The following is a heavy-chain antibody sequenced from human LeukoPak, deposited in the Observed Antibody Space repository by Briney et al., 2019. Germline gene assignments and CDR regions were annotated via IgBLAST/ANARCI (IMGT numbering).Heavy chain of an antibody. V-gene: IGHV4-31*03. CDR3: ARSIFGGNSPSRPLDY. CDR1: GGSINSGGYY. CDR2: IYYSGST. D-gene: IGHD4-23*01. Sequence: PSQTLSLTCTVSGGSINSGGYYWNWIRQHPGKGLEWIGYIYYSGSTSYNPSLKSRLTISVDTSKNQFSLRLSSVTAADTAVYYCARSIFGGNSPSRPLDYWGQGTLVTVSS. J-gene: IGHJ4*02.